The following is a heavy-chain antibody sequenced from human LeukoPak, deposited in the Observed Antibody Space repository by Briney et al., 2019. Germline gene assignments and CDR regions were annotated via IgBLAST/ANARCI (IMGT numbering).Heavy chain of an antibody. Sequence: PSETLSLTCTVSGDSINSTSYYWGWIRQPPGKGLEWIGSIYYSGSTYYNPSLKSRVTISVDTSKNQISLKLRSLTAADTAVYYCARDRLLWFGELDYWGQGTLVTVSS. J-gene: IGHJ4*02. CDR3: ARDRLLWFGELDY. CDR1: GDSINSTSYY. V-gene: IGHV4-39*07. D-gene: IGHD3-10*01. CDR2: IYYSGST.